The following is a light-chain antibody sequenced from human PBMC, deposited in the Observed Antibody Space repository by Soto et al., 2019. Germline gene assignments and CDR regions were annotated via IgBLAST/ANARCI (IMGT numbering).Light chain of an antibody. CDR2: AAS. V-gene: IGKV3-20*01. CDR3: QQYGSSPYT. CDR1: QSVSSSY. Sequence: ETLLTQSPGTLSLSPGERATLSCRASQSVSSSYLAWYQQKPGQTPRLLIYAASSRATGIPDRFSGSGSGTDFTLTISRLEPEDFAVYYCQQYGSSPYTCGQGTKLEIK. J-gene: IGKJ2*01.